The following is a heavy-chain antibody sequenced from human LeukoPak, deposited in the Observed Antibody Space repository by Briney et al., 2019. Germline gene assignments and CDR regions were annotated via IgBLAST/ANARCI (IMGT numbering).Heavy chain of an antibody. Sequence: PGGALRLSCAASGFTFSSYAMSWVRQAPGKGREWVSGISGSGGSKYYADSVKGRFTISRDNSKNTLYLQMNSLRAEDTAVYYCAKAQGPYGSGANYYFDYWGQGTLVTVSS. D-gene: IGHD3-10*01. CDR3: AKAQGPYGSGANYYFDY. V-gene: IGHV3-23*01. CDR2: ISGSGGSK. CDR1: GFTFSSYA. J-gene: IGHJ4*02.